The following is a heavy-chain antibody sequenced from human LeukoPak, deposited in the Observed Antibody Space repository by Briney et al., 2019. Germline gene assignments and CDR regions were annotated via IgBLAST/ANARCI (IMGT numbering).Heavy chain of an antibody. CDR2: ISAYNGNT. CDR1: GYTFTSYG. V-gene: IGHV1-18*01. CDR3: ARVEVLRFLEWYGRDY. Sequence: ASVKVSCKASGYTFTSYGINWVRQAPGQGLEWTGWISAYNGNTNYAQKLQGRVTMTTDTSTSTAYMELRSLRSDDTAVYYCARVEVLRFLEWYGRDYWGQGTLVTVSS. D-gene: IGHD3-3*01. J-gene: IGHJ4*02.